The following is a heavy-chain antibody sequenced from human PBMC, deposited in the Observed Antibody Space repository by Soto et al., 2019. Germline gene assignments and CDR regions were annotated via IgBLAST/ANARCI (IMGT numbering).Heavy chain of an antibody. CDR3: ARGYNYGDVLYFDY. D-gene: IGHD4-17*01. Sequence: GASVKVSCKASGGTFSSYAISWVRQAPGQGLEWMGGIIPIFGTANYAQKFQGRVTITADESTSTAYMELSSLRSEDTAVYYCARGYNYGDVLYFDYWGQGTLVTVSS. CDR2: IIPIFGTA. CDR1: GGTFSSYA. V-gene: IGHV1-69*13. J-gene: IGHJ4*02.